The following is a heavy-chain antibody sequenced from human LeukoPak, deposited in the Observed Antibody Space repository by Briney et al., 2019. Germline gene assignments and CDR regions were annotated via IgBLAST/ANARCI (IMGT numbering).Heavy chain of an antibody. J-gene: IGHJ6*03. D-gene: IGHD2-2*01. CDR3: ARVLPAPVDYYYMDV. CDR2: ISSSRSYK. Sequence: PGGSLRPSCAASGFTFSSYSMNWVRQAPGKGLEWVSSISSSRSYKYYADSLKGRFTISRDNAKNSLYLQMNSLTAEDTAVYYCARVLPAPVDYYYMDVWGKGTTVTVSS. V-gene: IGHV3-21*01. CDR1: GFTFSSYS.